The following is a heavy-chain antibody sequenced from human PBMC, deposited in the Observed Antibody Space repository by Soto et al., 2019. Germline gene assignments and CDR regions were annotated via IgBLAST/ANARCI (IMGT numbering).Heavy chain of an antibody. V-gene: IGHV4-31*03. D-gene: IGHD1-26*01. J-gene: IGHJ6*02. CDR2: IYYSGST. CDR1: GGSISSGGYY. CDR3: ARDLRWESGTAPKYYYYGMDV. Sequence: PSETLSLTCSVSGGSISSGGYYWSWIRQHPGKGLEWIGYIYYSGSTYYNPSLKSRVTISVDTSKNQFSLKLSSVTAADTAVYYCARDLRWESGTAPKYYYYGMDVWGQGTTVTVYS.